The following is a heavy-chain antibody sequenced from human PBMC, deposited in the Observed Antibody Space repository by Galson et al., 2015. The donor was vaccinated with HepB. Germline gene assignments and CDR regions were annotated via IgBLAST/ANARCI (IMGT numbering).Heavy chain of an antibody. Sequence: SLRLSCAASGFTFGDYAMSWVRQAPGKGLEWVGFIRSKAYGGTTEYAASVKGRFTISRDDSKSIAYLQMNSLKTEDTAVYYCTSVRYFDWLFPFDYWGQGTLVTVSS. D-gene: IGHD3-9*01. CDR3: TSVRYFDWLFPFDY. V-gene: IGHV3-49*04. CDR2: IRSKAYGGTT. J-gene: IGHJ4*02. CDR1: GFTFGDYA.